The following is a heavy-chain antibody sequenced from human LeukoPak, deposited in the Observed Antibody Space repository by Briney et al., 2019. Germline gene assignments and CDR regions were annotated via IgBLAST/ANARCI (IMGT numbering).Heavy chain of an antibody. D-gene: IGHD5-18*01. V-gene: IGHV1-69*04. CDR1: EGTFSSYA. CDR3: ARSAQYSSYYYGMDV. Sequence: SVKVSCKASEGTFSSYAISWVRQAPGQGLEWMGRIIPIFGIANYAQKFQGRVTITADKSTSTAYMELSSLRSEDTAVYYCARSAQYSSYYYGMDVWGQGTTVTVSS. CDR2: IIPIFGIA. J-gene: IGHJ6*02.